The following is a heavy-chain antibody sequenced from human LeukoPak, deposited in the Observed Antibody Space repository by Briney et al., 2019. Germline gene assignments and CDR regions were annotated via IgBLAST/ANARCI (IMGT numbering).Heavy chain of an antibody. CDR3: ARGMFYYGSGSDTGDY. J-gene: IGHJ4*02. CDR2: ITSDGSST. CDR1: GFTFSNHW. Sequence: PGGSLRLSCAASGFTFSNHWMHWVRHAPGKGLVWVSCITSDGSSTRYADSVKGRFTISRDNAKNTLYLQMNSLRAEDTAVYYCARGMFYYGSGSDTGDYWGQGTLVTVSS. V-gene: IGHV3-74*01. D-gene: IGHD3-10*01.